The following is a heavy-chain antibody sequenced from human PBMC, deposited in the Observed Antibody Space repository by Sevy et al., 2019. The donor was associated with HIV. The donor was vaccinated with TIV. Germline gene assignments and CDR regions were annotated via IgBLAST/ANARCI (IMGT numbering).Heavy chain of an antibody. D-gene: IGHD3-16*01. CDR2: IYPGDSDT. CDR1: GSSFTSYW. V-gene: IGHV5-51*01. J-gene: IGHJ4*02. CDR3: ARHDLGGTYAFDY. Sequence: GGSLRLSCKGSGSSFTSYWIGWVRLMPGKGLEWMGLIYPGDSDTKYSPSFQGQVTISADKSIGTAYLQWSSLRASDTAMYYCARHDLGGTYAFDYWGQGTLVTVSS.